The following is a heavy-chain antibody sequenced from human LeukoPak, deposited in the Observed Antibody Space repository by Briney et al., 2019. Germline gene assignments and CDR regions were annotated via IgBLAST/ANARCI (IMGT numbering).Heavy chain of an antibody. CDR3: ARRRYYDSSGYANAFDI. J-gene: IGHJ3*02. CDR2: IYYSGST. Sequence: SETLSLTCTVSGGSTSSYYWNWIRQPPGKGLEWIGYIYYSGSTNYNPSLKSRVTISVDTPKNQFSLKLSSVTAADTAVYYCARRRYYDSSGYANAFDIWGQGTMVTVSS. V-gene: IGHV4-59*08. D-gene: IGHD3-22*01. CDR1: GGSTSSYY.